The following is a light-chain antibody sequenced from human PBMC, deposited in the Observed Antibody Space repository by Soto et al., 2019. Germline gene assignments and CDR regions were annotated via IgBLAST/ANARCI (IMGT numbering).Light chain of an antibody. J-gene: IGKJ2*01. V-gene: IGKV2-24*01. CDR2: KIS. CDR3: LQATQFPYT. Sequence: DFVLTQTPLSSPVTLGQPASISCRSSQSLVHSDRNTYLSWLQQRPGQPPRLLIYKISKRFAGVPDRCSGSGAGTNFTLKISRVEAEDVGVYYCLQATQFPYTFGQGTKLEIK. CDR1: QSLVHSDRNTY.